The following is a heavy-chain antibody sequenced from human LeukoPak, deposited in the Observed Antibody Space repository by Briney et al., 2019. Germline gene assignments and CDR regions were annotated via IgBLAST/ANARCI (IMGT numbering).Heavy chain of an antibody. Sequence: PGGSLRLSCEASGFVFSDVWMTWVRQAPGKGLEWVSVIYSGGTTYYADSVKGRFTISRDNPKNTVYPQMNSLRAEDTAVYYCARGHGLYGSGSHYFKCWGQGTLVTVSP. J-gene: IGHJ4*02. CDR3: ARGHGLYGSGSHYFKC. CDR2: IYSGGTT. D-gene: IGHD3-10*01. CDR1: GFVFSDVW. V-gene: IGHV3-53*01.